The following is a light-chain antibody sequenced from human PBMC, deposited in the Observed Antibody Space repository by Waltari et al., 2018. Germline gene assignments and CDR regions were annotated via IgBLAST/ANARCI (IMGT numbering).Light chain of an antibody. CDR3: QQYHDSPWT. CDR1: QSLVFSDGNTY. Sequence: DVVPTQSPLSLPVTLGQPASISCRSSQSLVFSDGNTYLTWFHQRPGQSPRRLIYKVSNRDSWVPDRFSGSGSGTEFTLTISSLQRDDFATYYCQQYHDSPWTFGQGTQVEI. J-gene: IGKJ1*01. CDR2: KVS. V-gene: IGKV2-30*01.